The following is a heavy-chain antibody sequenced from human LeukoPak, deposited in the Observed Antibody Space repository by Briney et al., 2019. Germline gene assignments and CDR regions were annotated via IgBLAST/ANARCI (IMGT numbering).Heavy chain of an antibody. D-gene: IGHD6-13*01. V-gene: IGHV3-7*01. J-gene: IGHJ4*02. CDR2: IREDGSEK. CDR1: GFTFSAYW. CDR3: TRTGYRSSWYVPN. Sequence: AGGSLRLSCAGSGFTFSAYWMSWVRQAPGKGLEWVATIREDGSEKYYVDSVKGRFTISRDNAKNSLYLQMNSLRAEDTAVYYCTRTGYRSSWYVPNWGQGTLVTVSS.